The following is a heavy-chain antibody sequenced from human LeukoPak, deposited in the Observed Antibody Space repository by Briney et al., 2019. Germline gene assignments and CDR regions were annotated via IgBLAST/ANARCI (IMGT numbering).Heavy chain of an antibody. J-gene: IGHJ4*02. CDR1: AYTFTDSY. CDR3: AREGRHCGGDCYSFDS. Sequence: GASVKVSCKASAYTFTDSYMHWVRQAPGQGLEYLAWINLKSGDTKCAQKVQGRVSMTRDTSIYTAYMDLRSLTSDDTAVYYCAREGRHCGGDCYSFDSWGQGTLVTVSS. D-gene: IGHD2-21*02. V-gene: IGHV1-2*02. CDR2: INLKSGDT.